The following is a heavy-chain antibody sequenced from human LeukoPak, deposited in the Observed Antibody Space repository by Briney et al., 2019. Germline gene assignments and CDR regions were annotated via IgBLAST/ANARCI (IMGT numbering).Heavy chain of an antibody. D-gene: IGHD2-8*01. Sequence: ASVKVSCKASGGTFSSYAISWVRQAPGQGLEWMGRIIPILGIANYAQKFQGRVTITADKSTSTAYMELSSLRSEDTAVYYCARAPRWSYGMDVWGQGTTVTVSS. J-gene: IGHJ6*02. CDR2: IIPILGIA. V-gene: IGHV1-69*04. CDR1: GGTFSSYA. CDR3: ARAPRWSYGMDV.